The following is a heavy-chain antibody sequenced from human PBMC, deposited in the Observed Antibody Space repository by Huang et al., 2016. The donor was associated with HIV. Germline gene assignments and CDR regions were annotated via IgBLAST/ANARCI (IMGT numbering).Heavy chain of an antibody. CDR3: ARGQLGSYGDYDVLY. V-gene: IGHV1-69*13. D-gene: IGHD4-17*01. J-gene: IGHJ4*02. Sequence: QVQLVQSGAEVKTPGSSVKVSCKASGGTFSKYAISWVRQAPGQGLEWMGGISTMVGTPNDARKFQGRVTITADDSTSTTYVEVNSLRSEDTALYYCARGQLGSYGDYDVLYWGQGTLVTVSS. CDR2: ISTMVGTP. CDR1: GGTFSKYA.